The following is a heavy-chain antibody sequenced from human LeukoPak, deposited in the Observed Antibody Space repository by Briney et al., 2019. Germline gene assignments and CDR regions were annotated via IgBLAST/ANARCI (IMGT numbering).Heavy chain of an antibody. CDR2: INSDGSST. J-gene: IGHJ4*02. CDR1: GFTFSSNW. D-gene: IGHD3-22*01. CDR3: ARGGQENYYDSRGFDY. Sequence: PGGSLRLSCAASGFTFSSNWMHWVRQAPGKGLVWVSRINSDGSSTSYADSVKGRFTISRDNAKNTLYLQMNSLRAEDTAVYYCARGGQENYYDSRGFDYWGQGTLVTVSS. V-gene: IGHV3-74*01.